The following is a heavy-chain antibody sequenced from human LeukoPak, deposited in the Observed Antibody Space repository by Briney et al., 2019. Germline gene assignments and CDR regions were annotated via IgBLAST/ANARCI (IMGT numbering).Heavy chain of an antibody. D-gene: IGHD6-19*01. J-gene: IGHJ6*02. V-gene: IGHV3-30*18. CDR1: GFTFSSYG. Sequence: GGSLRLSCAASGFTFSSYGMHWVRQAPGKGLEWVAVISYDGSNKYYADSVKGGFTISRDNSKNTLYLQMNSLRAEDTAVYYCAKDREAGPYYYYGIDVWGQGTTVTVSS. CDR2: ISYDGSNK. CDR3: AKDREAGPYYYYGIDV.